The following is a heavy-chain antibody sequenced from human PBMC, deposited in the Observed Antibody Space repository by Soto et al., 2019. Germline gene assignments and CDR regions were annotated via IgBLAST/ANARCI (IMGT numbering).Heavy chain of an antibody. V-gene: IGHV3-7*05. J-gene: IGHJ4*02. CDR3: VRVSYINTWHSPHNVY. Sequence: PGGSLRLSCAASGFTFTNYWMTWVRQAPGKGLEWVANIKQDGSAKHYVDSVEGRFTISRDNAENSLYLQMNSLRVEDTAVYYCVRVSYINTWHSPHNVYSGQGTLVTVSS. D-gene: IGHD3-16*01. CDR1: GFTFTNYW. CDR2: IKQDGSAK.